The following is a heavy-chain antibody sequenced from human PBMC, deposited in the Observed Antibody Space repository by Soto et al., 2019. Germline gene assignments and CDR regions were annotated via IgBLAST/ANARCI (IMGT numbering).Heavy chain of an antibody. CDR2: IYWDDDK. Sequence: QITLKESGPTLVKPTQTLTLTCTFSGFSLSTSGVGVGWIRQPPGKALEWLALIYWDDDKRYSPSLKSRLTTXQXTXRNPVVLTMTNMDPMDTATYYCAHRPAYGDAPFIDYWGQGTLDTVSS. J-gene: IGHJ4*02. CDR3: AHRPAYGDAPFIDY. CDR1: GFSLSTSGVG. D-gene: IGHD4-17*01. V-gene: IGHV2-5*02.